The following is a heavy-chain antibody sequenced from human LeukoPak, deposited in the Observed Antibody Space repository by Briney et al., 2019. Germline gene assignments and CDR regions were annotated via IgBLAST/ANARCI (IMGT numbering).Heavy chain of an antibody. CDR1: GYTFTNYD. CDR2: ISGYDGNT. J-gene: IGHJ6*02. V-gene: IGHV1-18*01. Sequence: ASVKVCCKASGYTFTNYDIRWVRQAPGQGLEWMGWISGYDGNTNYAQKFQGRVTMTTDTSTSTAYMELRSLRSDDTAVYYCAREVTHHVYYGMDVWGQGTTVTVSS. D-gene: IGHD4-23*01. CDR3: AREVTHHVYYGMDV.